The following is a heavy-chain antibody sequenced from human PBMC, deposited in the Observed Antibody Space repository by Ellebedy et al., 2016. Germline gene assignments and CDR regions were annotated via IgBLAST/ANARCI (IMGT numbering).Heavy chain of an antibody. CDR1: GFTFSSYS. J-gene: IGHJ4*02. Sequence: GESLKISCAASGFTFSSYSMNWVRQAPGKGLEWVSSISDSSSYIYYADSVKGRFTISRDNAKNSLYLQMNSLRTEDTALYYCAKNSGSGTLFDYWGQGTLVTVSS. D-gene: IGHD3-10*01. CDR2: ISDSSSYI. CDR3: AKNSGSGTLFDY. V-gene: IGHV3-21*04.